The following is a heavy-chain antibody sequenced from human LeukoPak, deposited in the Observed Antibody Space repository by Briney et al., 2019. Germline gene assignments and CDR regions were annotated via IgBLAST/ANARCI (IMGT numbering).Heavy chain of an antibody. J-gene: IGHJ4*02. D-gene: IGHD6-6*01. Sequence: GGSLRLSCAASGFTFSSYAMHWVRQAPGKGLEYVSGISSNGGSRYYANSVKGGFTISRDNSKNTLYLQMGSLRAEDMAVYYCARGPRYSSSSYYFDYWGQGTLVTVSS. CDR2: ISSNGGSR. CDR1: GFTFSSYA. CDR3: ARGPRYSSSSYYFDY. V-gene: IGHV3-64*01.